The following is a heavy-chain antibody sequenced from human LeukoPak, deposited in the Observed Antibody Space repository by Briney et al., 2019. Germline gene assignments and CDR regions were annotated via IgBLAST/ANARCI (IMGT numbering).Heavy chain of an antibody. J-gene: IGHJ4*02. V-gene: IGHV3-7*01. CDR3: ARDSRAYSSDWDVDY. CDR1: GFTFSTYW. CDR2: IKQDGSEK. D-gene: IGHD6-19*01. Sequence: GGSLRLSCAASGFTFSTYWMTWVRQTPGKGLEWVANIKQDGSEKHYVDSVKGRFTISRDNAKNSLYLQMNSLRAEDTAVYYCARDSRAYSSDWDVDYWGQGTLVTVSS.